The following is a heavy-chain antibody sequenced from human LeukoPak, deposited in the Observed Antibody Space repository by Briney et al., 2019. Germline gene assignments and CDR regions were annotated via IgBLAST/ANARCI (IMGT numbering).Heavy chain of an antibody. J-gene: IGHJ4*02. CDR2: ISSSGSTI. CDR3: ARDRASFSSSSLGY. D-gene: IGHD6-6*01. CDR1: GFTFSDYY. Sequence: KPGESLRLSCAASGFTFSDYYMSWIRQAPGKGLEWVSYISSSGSTIYYADSVKGRFTISRDNAKNSLYLQMNSLRAEDTAVYYCARDRASFSSSSLGYWGQGTLVTVSS. V-gene: IGHV3-11*01.